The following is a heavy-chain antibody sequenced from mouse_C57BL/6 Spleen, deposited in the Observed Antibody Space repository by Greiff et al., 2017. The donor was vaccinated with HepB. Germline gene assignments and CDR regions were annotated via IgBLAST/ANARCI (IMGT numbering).Heavy chain of an antibody. V-gene: IGHV14-3*01. J-gene: IGHJ2*01. CDR2: IDPANGNT. D-gene: IGHD2-4*01. CDR1: GFNIKNTY. Sequence: EVQLQQSVAELVRPGASVKLSCTASGFNIKNTYMHWVKQRPEQGLEWIGRIDPANGNTKYAPKFQGKATITADTSSNTAYPQLSSLTSEDTAIYYCARDDYDEGPTGYYWGQGTTLTVSS. CDR3: ARDDYDEGPTGYY.